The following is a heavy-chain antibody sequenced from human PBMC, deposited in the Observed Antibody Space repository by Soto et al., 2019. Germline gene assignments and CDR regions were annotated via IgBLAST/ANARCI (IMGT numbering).Heavy chain of an antibody. J-gene: IGHJ3*02. Sequence: SETLSLTCTVSGGSISSGDYYWSWIRQPPGKGLEWIGYIYYSGSTNYNPSLKSRVTISVDTSKNQFSLKLSSVTAADTAVYYCARGTDDSSGYYHPFRAFDIWGQGTMVTVSS. CDR2: IYYSGST. V-gene: IGHV4-30-4*01. CDR1: GGSISSGDYY. D-gene: IGHD3-22*01. CDR3: ARGTDDSSGYYHPFRAFDI.